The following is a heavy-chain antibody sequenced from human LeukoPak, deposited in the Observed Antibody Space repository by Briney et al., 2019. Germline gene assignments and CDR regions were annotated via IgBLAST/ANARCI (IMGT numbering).Heavy chain of an antibody. CDR3: AKGEFDYGDCNFDY. Sequence: GGSLRLSCAASGFTFDDYAMHWVRQAPGKGLEWVSGISWNSGSIGYADSVKGRFTISRDNAKNSLYLQMNSLGAEDTALYYCAKGEFDYGDCNFDYWGQGTLVTVSS. V-gene: IGHV3-9*01. CDR1: GFTFDDYA. J-gene: IGHJ4*02. CDR2: ISWNSGSI. D-gene: IGHD4-17*01.